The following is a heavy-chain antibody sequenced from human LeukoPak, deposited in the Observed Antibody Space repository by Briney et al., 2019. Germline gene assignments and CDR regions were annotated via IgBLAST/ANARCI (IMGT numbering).Heavy chain of an antibody. CDR1: YTFTGYY. Sequence: YTFTGYYXHWVRQXPGQGXEWMXRIKPNSGGTNYAQKFQGRVTMNRDTSISTAYMELSRLRSDDTAVYYCAREYYYDSSGQGAFDIWGQGTMVTVSS. CDR2: IKPNSGGT. V-gene: IGHV1-2*06. CDR3: AREYYYDSSGQGAFDI. D-gene: IGHD3-22*01. J-gene: IGHJ3*02.